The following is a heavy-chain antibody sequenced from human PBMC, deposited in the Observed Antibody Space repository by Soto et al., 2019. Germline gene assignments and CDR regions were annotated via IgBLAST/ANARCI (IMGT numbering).Heavy chain of an antibody. V-gene: IGHV1-69*02. D-gene: IGHD3-22*01. CDR2: IIPILGIA. J-gene: IGHJ6*02. CDR1: GGTFSSYT. CDR3: AGAEGYYYDSSRMDV. Sequence: QVQLVQSGAEVKKPGSSVKVSCKASGGTFSSYTISWVRQAPGQGLEWMGRIIPILGIANYAQKFQGRVTSTADKATSTAYMELSSLSSEDTAVYYGAGAEGYYYDSSRMDVWGQGTTVTVSS.